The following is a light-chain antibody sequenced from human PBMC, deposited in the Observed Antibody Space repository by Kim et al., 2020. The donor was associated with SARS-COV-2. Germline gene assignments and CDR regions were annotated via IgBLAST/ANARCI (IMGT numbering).Light chain of an antibody. CDR1: KLGEKY. V-gene: IGLV3-1*01. Sequence: SYELTQPPSVSVSPGQTASITCSGDKLGEKYACWYQQKPGQSPVLVMYENSDRPSGIPARFSGSNSGNTATLTISGTQAMDEADYSCQAWDSRTVVFGGG. CDR2: ENS. J-gene: IGLJ2*01. CDR3: QAWDSRTVV.